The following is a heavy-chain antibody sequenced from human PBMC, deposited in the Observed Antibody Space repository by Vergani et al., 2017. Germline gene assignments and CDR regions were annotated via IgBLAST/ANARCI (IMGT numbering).Heavy chain of an antibody. Sequence: EGQLVESGGDWVQRGGSLRLSCAASGFISSSYWMSWVRQAPGKGLEWVANENQDGSEKYYVDSVRGRFTISRDNAKNSIYLQMNSLRAEDTAVYFCVRVPLIRRGSGNYGINNYHGMDVWGQGTTVIVSS. J-gene: IGHJ6*02. CDR2: ENQDGSEK. CDR3: VRVPLIRRGSGNYGINNYHGMDV. CDR1: GFISSSYW. V-gene: IGHV3-7*01. D-gene: IGHD3-10*01.